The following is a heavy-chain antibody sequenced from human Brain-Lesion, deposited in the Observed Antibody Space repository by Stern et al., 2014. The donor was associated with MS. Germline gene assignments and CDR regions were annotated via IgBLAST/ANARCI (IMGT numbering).Heavy chain of an antibody. J-gene: IGHJ5*02. CDR2: VSYDGSNK. Sequence: VQLLESGGGVVQPGRPLRLSCVASGFTFGSCAIHWVRQAPGKGLEWVAGVSYDGSNKYYADSVKGRFTISRDNSQNTLYMQMSSLRPEDTAVYYCAKDRQYLTYFFDHWGQGSLVTVSS. D-gene: IGHD2/OR15-2a*01. V-gene: IGHV3-30*18. CDR1: GFTFGSCA. CDR3: AKDRQYLTYFFDH.